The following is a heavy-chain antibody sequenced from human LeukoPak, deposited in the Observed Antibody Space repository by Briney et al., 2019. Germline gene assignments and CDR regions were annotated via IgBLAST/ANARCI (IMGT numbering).Heavy chain of an antibody. CDR1: GFTFSSYA. Sequence: QPGGSLRLSCAASGFTFSSYAMHWVRQAPGKGLEWVAAISYDGDNKYYADSLKGRFTISRDNSKNTLYLQMNSLRAEDTAVYYCARGRNVVATSGYFDYWGQGTLVTVSS. D-gene: IGHD5-12*01. V-gene: IGHV3-30-3*01. CDR2: ISYDGDNK. J-gene: IGHJ4*02. CDR3: ARGRNVVATSGYFDY.